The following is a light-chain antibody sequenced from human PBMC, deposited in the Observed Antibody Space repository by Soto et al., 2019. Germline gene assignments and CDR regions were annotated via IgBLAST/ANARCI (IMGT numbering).Light chain of an antibody. CDR3: QTWGTGIRV. J-gene: IGLJ2*01. CDR1: SGHSTYA. CDR2: LKSDGSH. V-gene: IGLV4-69*01. Sequence: QSVLTQSPSASASLGASVKLTCSLSSGHSTYAIAWHQQQPDKGPRYLMKLKSDGSHTKGDGIPDRFSGSSSGAERYLTISSLQSEDEADYYCQTWGTGIRVFGGGTKLTVL.